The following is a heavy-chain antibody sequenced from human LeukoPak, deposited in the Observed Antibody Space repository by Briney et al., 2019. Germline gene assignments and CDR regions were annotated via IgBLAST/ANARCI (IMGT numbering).Heavy chain of an antibody. CDR3: AREVVRGVIEYFGLDV. CDR2: ISTGSSSI. Sequence: PGGSLRLSCAASGFPFSLYSMNWVRQAPGKGLEWVSSISTGSSSIYYADSVKGRFTISRDSAKNSLYLQMNSLRAEDTAVYYCAREVVRGVIEYFGLDVWGQGTTVTVSS. CDR1: GFPFSLYS. J-gene: IGHJ6*02. D-gene: IGHD3-10*01. V-gene: IGHV3-21*01.